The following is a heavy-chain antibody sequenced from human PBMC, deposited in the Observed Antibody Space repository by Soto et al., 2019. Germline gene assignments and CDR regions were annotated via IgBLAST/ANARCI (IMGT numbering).Heavy chain of an antibody. J-gene: IGHJ4*02. CDR3: ARGHGRFAH. CDR1: GGSFTGYY. CDR2: INHSGFT. Sequence: SETLSLTXDVSGGSFTGYYWSWIRQPPGKGLEWIGEINHSGFTNYNPSLTGRVTISLDTSKSQFSLKLSSLTAADTAFYFCARGHGRFAHWGQGTLVTVSS. V-gene: IGHV4-34*01.